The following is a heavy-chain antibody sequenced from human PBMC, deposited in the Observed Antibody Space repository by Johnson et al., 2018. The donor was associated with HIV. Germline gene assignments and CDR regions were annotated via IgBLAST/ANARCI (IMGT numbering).Heavy chain of an antibody. CDR3: ARELRGGHTDAFDI. CDR2: ISYDGGNK. D-gene: IGHD5-18*01. Sequence: QVQLVESGGGVDQPGRSLRLSCAASGFTFSSYAMHWVRQAPGKGLEWVGGISYDGGNKYNDDSVQVRFTITRDNSKNSLYLQMNSLRAEDTAVYYCARELRGGHTDAFDIWGQGTMVTVSS. V-gene: IGHV3-30-3*01. CDR1: GFTFSSYA. J-gene: IGHJ3*02.